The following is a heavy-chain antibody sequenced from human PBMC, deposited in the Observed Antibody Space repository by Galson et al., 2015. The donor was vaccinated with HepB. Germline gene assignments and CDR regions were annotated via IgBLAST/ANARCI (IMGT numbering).Heavy chain of an antibody. CDR2: IRSKANSYAT. D-gene: IGHD4-23*01. V-gene: IGHV3-73*01. CDR1: GFTFSGSA. J-gene: IGHJ4*02. CDR3: TRLRVYGGNSYHFDY. Sequence: LRLSCAASGFTFSGSAMHWVRQASGKGLEWVGRIRSKANSYATAYAASVKGRFTISRDDPKNTAYLQMNSLKTEDTAVYYCTRLRVYGGNSYHFDYWGQGTLVTVSS.